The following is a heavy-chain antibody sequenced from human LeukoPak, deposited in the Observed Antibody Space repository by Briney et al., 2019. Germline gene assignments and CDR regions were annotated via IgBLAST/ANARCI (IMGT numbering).Heavy chain of an antibody. CDR1: GGSFSGYY. CDR2: INHSGST. Sequence: SETLSLTCAVYGGSFSGYYWSWIRQPPGKGLEWIGEINHSGSTNYNPSLKSRVTISVDTSKNQFSLKLSSVTAADTAVYYCARRPAARGHWFDPWGQGTLVTVSS. V-gene: IGHV4-34*01. D-gene: IGHD6-6*01. J-gene: IGHJ5*02. CDR3: ARRPAARGHWFDP.